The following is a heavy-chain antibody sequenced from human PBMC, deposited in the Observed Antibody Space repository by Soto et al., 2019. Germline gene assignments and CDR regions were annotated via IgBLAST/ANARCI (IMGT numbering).Heavy chain of an antibody. J-gene: IGHJ4*02. V-gene: IGHV3-23*01. CDR2: ISGSGGST. Sequence: GGSLRLSCAASGFTFSSNAMSWVRQAPGKGLEWVSAISGSGGSTYYADYVKGRFTISRDNSKNTLYLQMNSLRAEDTSLYYCAKDPYQYYDFWSGEQLTPFRYFDYWGQGTLVTVSS. CDR1: GFTFSSNA. D-gene: IGHD3-3*01. CDR3: AKDPYQYYDFWSGEQLTPFRYFDY.